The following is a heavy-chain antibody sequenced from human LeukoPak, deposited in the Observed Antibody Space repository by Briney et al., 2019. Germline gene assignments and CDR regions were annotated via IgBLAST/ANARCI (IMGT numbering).Heavy chain of an antibody. Sequence: PGRSLRLSCAASGFTFSSYAIHWVRQAPGKGLEWVAVISYDGSNKYYADSVKGRFTISRDNSKNTLYLQKNSLRAEDTAVYYCARDPGTGRFGYSGYDYGDYFDYWGQGTLVTVSS. D-gene: IGHD5-12*01. CDR3: ARDPGTGRFGYSGYDYGDYFDY. V-gene: IGHV3-30*04. J-gene: IGHJ4*02. CDR1: GFTFSSYA. CDR2: ISYDGSNK.